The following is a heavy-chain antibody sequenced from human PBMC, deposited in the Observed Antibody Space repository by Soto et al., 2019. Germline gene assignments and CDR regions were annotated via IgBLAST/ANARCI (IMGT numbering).Heavy chain of an antibody. Sequence: SVKVACKASGFTFTRSAVQWVRKARGQRLEWIGWIVVGSGNTNYAQKFQERVTITRDMSTSTAYMELSSLRSEDTAVYYCAAEGYSGRYYNVVYWGQGTLVTVSS. CDR3: AAEGYSGRYYNVVY. D-gene: IGHD1-26*01. CDR1: GFTFTRSA. J-gene: IGHJ4*02. CDR2: IVVGSGNT. V-gene: IGHV1-58*01.